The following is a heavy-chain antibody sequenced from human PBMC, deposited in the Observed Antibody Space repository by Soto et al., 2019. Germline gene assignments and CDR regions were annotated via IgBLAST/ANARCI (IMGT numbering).Heavy chain of an antibody. CDR2: IYYSGST. CDR1: GGSIRSYY. D-gene: IGHD4-17*01. J-gene: IGHJ4*02. V-gene: IGHV4-59*01. Sequence: QVQLQESGPGLVKPSETLSLTCTVSGGSIRSYYWSWIRQPPGKGLEWIGYIYYSGSTNYNPSLKSRVTISVDTSKNQFSLMLSSVTAADTAVYYCARAYGANCFDFWGQGTLVTVSS. CDR3: ARAYGANCFDF.